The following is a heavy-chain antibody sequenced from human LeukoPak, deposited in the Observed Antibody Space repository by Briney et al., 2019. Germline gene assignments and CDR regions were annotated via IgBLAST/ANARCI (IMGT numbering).Heavy chain of an antibody. CDR3: ARGGVYFQH. V-gene: IGHV4-39*07. D-gene: IGHD1-26*01. Sequence: SETLSLTCTVSGGSISTSNYYWGWIRQPPGKGLEWIGNIFYSGSTYYSPSLKSRVTISVDTSKNQFSLKLSSVTAADTAVYYCARGGVYFQHWGQGTLVTVSS. CDR1: GGSISTSNYY. J-gene: IGHJ1*01. CDR2: IFYSGST.